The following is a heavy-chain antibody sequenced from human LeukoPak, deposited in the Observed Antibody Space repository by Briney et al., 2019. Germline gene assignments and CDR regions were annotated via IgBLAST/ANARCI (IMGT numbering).Heavy chain of an antibody. CDR3: ARGLNDSWTGENY. Sequence: QTSETLSLTCAVYDGSFSGYYWSWIRQPPGKGPEWIGEINHSGSTNYNPSLKSRVTISLDTSKSQFSLKVRYVTAADTAVYYCARGLNDSWTGENYWGQGTLVTVSS. J-gene: IGHJ4*02. CDR2: INHSGST. CDR1: DGSFSGYY. D-gene: IGHD3-3*01. V-gene: IGHV4-34*01.